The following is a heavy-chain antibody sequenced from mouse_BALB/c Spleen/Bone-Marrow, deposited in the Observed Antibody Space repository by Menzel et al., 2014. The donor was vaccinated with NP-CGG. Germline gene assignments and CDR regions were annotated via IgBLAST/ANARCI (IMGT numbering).Heavy chain of an antibody. CDR2: IWGGGST. CDR1: GFSLSRYS. J-gene: IGHJ4*01. D-gene: IGHD2-1*01. V-gene: IGHV2-6-4*01. Sequence: VHLVESGPDLVAPSQSLSITCTVSGFSLSRYSVHWVRQPPGKGLEWLGMIWGGGSTDYNSALKSRLSISKDNSKSQVFLKMNSLQTDDTAMYYCARNPPYGNYEDYYAMDYWGQGTSVTVSS. CDR3: ARNPPYGNYEDYYAMDY.